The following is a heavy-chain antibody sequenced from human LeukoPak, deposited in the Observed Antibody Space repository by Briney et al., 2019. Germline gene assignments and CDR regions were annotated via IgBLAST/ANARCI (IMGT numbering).Heavy chain of an antibody. J-gene: IGHJ4*02. CDR3: ARDEEVRGVIYDY. D-gene: IGHD3-10*01. Sequence: PSETLSLTCAVYGGSFSGYYWSWIRQSPGKGLEWIGEINHSGSTNYNPSLKSRVTISVDTSKNQFSLKLSSVTAADTAVYYCARDEEVRGVIYDYWGQGTLVTVSS. CDR1: GGSFSGYY. CDR2: INHSGST. V-gene: IGHV4-34*01.